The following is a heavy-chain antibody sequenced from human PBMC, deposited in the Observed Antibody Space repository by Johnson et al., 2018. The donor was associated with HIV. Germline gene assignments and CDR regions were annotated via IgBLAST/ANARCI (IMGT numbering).Heavy chain of an antibody. V-gene: IGHV3-30*04. Sequence: VQLVESGVGVVQPGRSLRLSCAASGFTFSSYAMHWVRQAPGKGLEWVAVISYDGSNKYYADSVKGRFTISRDNSKNTLFLQMNSLRAEDTAVYYCARSNAFDIWGQGTMVTVSS. CDR2: ISYDGSNK. CDR1: GFTFSSYA. J-gene: IGHJ3*02. CDR3: ARSNAFDI.